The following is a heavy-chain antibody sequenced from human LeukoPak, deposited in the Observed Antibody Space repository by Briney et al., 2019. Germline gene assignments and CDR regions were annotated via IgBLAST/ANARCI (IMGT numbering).Heavy chain of an antibody. CDR1: GGSISSYY. D-gene: IGHD3-3*01. J-gene: IGHJ4*02. V-gene: IGHV4-59*08. CDR3: ARLRFDFWSGYTHPYFDY. Sequence: SETLSLTCTVSGGSISSYYWSWIRQPPGKGLEWIGYIYYSGSTNYNPSLKSRVTISVDTSKIQFSPKLSSVAATDTAVYFCARLRFDFWSGYTHPYFDYWGQGTLVTVSS. CDR2: IYYSGST.